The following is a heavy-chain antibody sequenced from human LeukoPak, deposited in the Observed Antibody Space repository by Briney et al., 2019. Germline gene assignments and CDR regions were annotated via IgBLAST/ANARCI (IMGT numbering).Heavy chain of an antibody. CDR2: IYYSGDT. D-gene: IGHD3-10*01. V-gene: IGHV4-59*01. Sequence: SSETLSLTCTVSNDAIAGYSWSWIRQPPGKGLEWIGYIYYSGDTNYNPSLQSRVTISVDTSKNQFSLKLTSVTTADTAVYYCVRGPYGSSISNWFDPWGQGTLVIVSS. J-gene: IGHJ5*02. CDR3: VRGPYGSSISNWFDP. CDR1: NDAIAGYS.